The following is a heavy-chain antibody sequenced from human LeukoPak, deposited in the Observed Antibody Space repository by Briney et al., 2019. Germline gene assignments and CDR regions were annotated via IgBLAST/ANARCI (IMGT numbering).Heavy chain of an antibody. D-gene: IGHD6-19*01. Sequence: GRSLRLSSAASGFTFDDYAMHWVRQAPGKGLEWVSGISWNSGSIGYADSVKGRFTISRDNAKNSLYLQMNSLRAEDTALYYCAKDERYSSGWSSFDYWGQGTLVTVSS. V-gene: IGHV3-9*01. CDR3: AKDERYSSGWSSFDY. CDR1: GFTFDDYA. J-gene: IGHJ4*02. CDR2: ISWNSGSI.